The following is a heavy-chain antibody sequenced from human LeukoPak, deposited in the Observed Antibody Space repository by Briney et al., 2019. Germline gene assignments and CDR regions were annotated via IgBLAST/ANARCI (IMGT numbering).Heavy chain of an antibody. CDR3: ARGSGGNFYLDY. CDR1: GFTLSSYA. J-gene: IGHJ4*02. V-gene: IGHV3-30-3*01. CDR2: ISYDGSNK. D-gene: IGHD4-23*01. Sequence: PGRPLRLSCAASGFTLSSYAMHWVRQAPGKGLEWVAVISYDGSNKYYADSVKGRFTISRDNSKNTLYLQMNSLRAEDTAVYYCARGSGGNFYLDYWGQGTLVTVSS.